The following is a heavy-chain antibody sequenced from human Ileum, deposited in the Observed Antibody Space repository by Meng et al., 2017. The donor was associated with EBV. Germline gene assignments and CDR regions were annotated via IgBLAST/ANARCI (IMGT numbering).Heavy chain of an antibody. CDR2: ISQSGST. D-gene: IGHD7-27*01. J-gene: IGHJ4*02. Sequence: QVRLQESGLRLVKPSGTLTLTCAVSGGSITNNNWSWVRQPPGQGLEWIGEISQSGSTYYNPSLKSRVTISGDKSKNNFSLRLSSVTAADTAVYYCAKRTGDRGDYFDYWGQGALVTVSS. V-gene: IGHV4-4*02. CDR1: GGSITNNNW. CDR3: AKRTGDRGDYFDY.